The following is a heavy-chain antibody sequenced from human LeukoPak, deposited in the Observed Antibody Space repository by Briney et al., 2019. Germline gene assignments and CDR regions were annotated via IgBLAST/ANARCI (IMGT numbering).Heavy chain of an antibody. CDR1: GFTFSNYG. CDR3: ARDSPSGGFES. Sequence: GGSLRLSCAASGFTFSNYGMHWVRQAPGKGLEWVALISFDGSQKYYADSVKGRFTISRDNSKSTVYLQMNSLRVEDAAVYYCARDSPSGGFESWGQGTLVTVSS. J-gene: IGHJ4*02. V-gene: IGHV3-30*02. D-gene: IGHD6-19*01. CDR2: ISFDGSQK.